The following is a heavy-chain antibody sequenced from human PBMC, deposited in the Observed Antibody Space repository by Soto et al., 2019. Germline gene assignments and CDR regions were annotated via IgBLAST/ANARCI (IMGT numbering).Heavy chain of an antibody. CDR2: INAGNGNT. D-gene: IGHD2-21*02. CDR3: ASAYCGGDCYSLRH. V-gene: IGHV1-3*01. J-gene: IGHJ4*02. CDR1: GYTFTSYA. Sequence: VQLVQSGAEVKKPGASVNVSCKASGYTFTSYAMHWVRQAPGQRLEWMGWINAGNGNTKYSQKFQGRVTITRDTSASTAYMDLSSLRSEDTAVYYCASAYCGGDCYSLRHWGQGTLVTVSS.